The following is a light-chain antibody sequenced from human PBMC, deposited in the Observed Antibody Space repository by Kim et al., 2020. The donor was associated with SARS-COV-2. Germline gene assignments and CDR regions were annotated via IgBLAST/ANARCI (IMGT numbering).Light chain of an antibody. CDR2: TNN. Sequence: RVTTSCSGSTSNVETNTVNGYQQLPGTAPKLLIHTNNQRPSGVPDRFSGSRFGTSASLTISGLQSEDEADYFCAAWEDSPDGYVVFGGGTKLTVL. V-gene: IGLV1-44*01. CDR1: TSNVETNT. J-gene: IGLJ2*01. CDR3: AAWEDSPDGYVV.